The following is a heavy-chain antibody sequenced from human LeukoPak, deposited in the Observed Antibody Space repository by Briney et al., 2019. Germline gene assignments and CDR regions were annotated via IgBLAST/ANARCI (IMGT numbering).Heavy chain of an antibody. CDR3: AKRTPYSSGSYYFDY. CDR2: ISGSGGTT. Sequence: SGGSLRLSCEVSGFTFSSYAMSWVPQGPGKGLEWFSAISGSGGTTNYADSVKGRLTISRDNSQNTLYLQMNSLRAEDTAVYYCAKRTPYSSGSYYFDYWGQGTLVTVSS. CDR1: GFTFSSYA. J-gene: IGHJ4*02. V-gene: IGHV3-23*01. D-gene: IGHD3-22*01.